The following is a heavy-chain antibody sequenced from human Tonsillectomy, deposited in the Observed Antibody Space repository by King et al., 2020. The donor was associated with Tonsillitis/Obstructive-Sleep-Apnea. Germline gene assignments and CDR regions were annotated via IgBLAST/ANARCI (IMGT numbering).Heavy chain of an antibody. Sequence: QLVQSGAEVKKPGASVKVSCKASGYTFTSYGISWVRQAPGQGLEWMGWISAYNGNTNYAQKLQGRVTMTTDTSTSTAYMELRSLRSDDTAVYYCAGDNPKMGYAWYYYYMDVWGKGTTVTVSS. D-gene: IGHD2-8*01. V-gene: IGHV1-18*01. CDR3: AGDNPKMGYAWYYYYMDV. J-gene: IGHJ6*03. CDR2: ISAYNGNT. CDR1: GYTFTSYG.